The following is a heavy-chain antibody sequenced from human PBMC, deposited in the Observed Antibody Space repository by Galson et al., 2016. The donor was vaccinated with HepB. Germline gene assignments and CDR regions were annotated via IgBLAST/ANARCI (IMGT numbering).Heavy chain of an antibody. V-gene: IGHV6-1*01. Sequence: CAISGDSVSGNSVAWNWIRQSPSRGLEWLGRTFYRSKWYNEYAVSVKSRITITPDTSKNQFSLQLNSVTPEDTAVYYCASCRDYYYGMDVWGQGTTVSVSS. CDR3: ASCRDYYYGMDV. CDR1: GDSVSGNSVA. CDR2: TFYRSKWYN. J-gene: IGHJ6*02.